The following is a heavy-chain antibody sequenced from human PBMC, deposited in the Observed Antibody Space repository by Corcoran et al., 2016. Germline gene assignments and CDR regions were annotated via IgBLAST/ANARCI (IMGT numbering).Heavy chain of an antibody. J-gene: IGHJ6*02. CDR1: GFSVSNSY. CDR2: IYSDGTT. Sequence: EMQLVESGGGLIQPGGSLRLSCAASGFSVSNSYMNWVRQAPGKGLEWVSVIYSDGTTYYAESVKGRFTISRDNAKNTLYLQMNSLKAEDTAVYYCATCTNCYSYYSYGRGVGGQGTTVTVSS. V-gene: IGHV3-53*01. D-gene: IGHD2-2*01. CDR3: ATCTNCYSYYSYGRGV.